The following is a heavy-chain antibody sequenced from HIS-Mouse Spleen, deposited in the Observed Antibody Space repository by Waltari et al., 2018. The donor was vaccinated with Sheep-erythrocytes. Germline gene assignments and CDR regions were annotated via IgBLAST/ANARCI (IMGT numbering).Heavy chain of an antibody. J-gene: IGHJ6*02. D-gene: IGHD3-16*01. CDR1: GGSISSSSYY. CDR3: ARDRGTPYPPYYYYGMDV. V-gene: IGHV4-39*07. CDR2: IYYSGST. Sequence: QLQLQESGPGLVKPSETLSLTCTVSGGSISSSSYYWGWIRQPPGKGLEWIGSIYYSGSTYYNPALKSRVTISVDKAKNQFSLELRSVTAADTAVYYCARDRGTPYPPYYYYGMDVWGQGTTVTVSS.